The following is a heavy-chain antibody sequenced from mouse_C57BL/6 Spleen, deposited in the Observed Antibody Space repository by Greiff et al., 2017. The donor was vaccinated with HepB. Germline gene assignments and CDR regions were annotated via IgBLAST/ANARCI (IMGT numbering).Heavy chain of an antibody. CDR1: GFTFSSYT. CDR2: ISGGGGNT. Sequence: EVQLQESGGGLVKPGGSLKLSCAASGFTFSSYTMSWVRQTPEKRLEWVATISGGGGNTYYPDSVKGRFTISRDNAKNTLYLQMSSLRSEDTALYYCARNYDYTGWFAYWGQGTLVTVSA. J-gene: IGHJ3*01. V-gene: IGHV5-9*01. D-gene: IGHD2-4*01. CDR3: ARNYDYTGWFAY.